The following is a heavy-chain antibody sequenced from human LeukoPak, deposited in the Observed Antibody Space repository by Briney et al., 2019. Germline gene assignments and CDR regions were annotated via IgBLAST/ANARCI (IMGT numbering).Heavy chain of an antibody. D-gene: IGHD2-2*01. CDR2: INPNSGGT. V-gene: IGHV1-2*02. Sequence: SVKISCKASGYTFTGYYMHWVRQAPGQGLEWMGWINPNSGGTNYAQKFQGRVTMTRDTSISTAYMELSRLRSDDTAVYYCARDCSSTSCYYTFDYWGQGTLVTVSS. J-gene: IGHJ4*02. CDR1: GYTFTGYY. CDR3: ARDCSSTSCYYTFDY.